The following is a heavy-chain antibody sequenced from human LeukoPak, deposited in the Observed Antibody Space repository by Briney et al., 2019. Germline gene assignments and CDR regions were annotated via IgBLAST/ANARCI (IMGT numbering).Heavy chain of an antibody. J-gene: IGHJ4*02. D-gene: IGHD2-21*02. CDR3: ARGKTMVYCGGDCYRFDN. CDR1: GYTFTDYY. Sequence: ASVKVSCKASGYTFTDYYIHWVRQAPGQGLEWMGWINTNSGDTNYAQKFQGRVTMTRDTSISTAYMELSRLLSGDTAVYYCARGKTMVYCGGDCYRFDNWGQGTLVTVSS. V-gene: IGHV1-2*02. CDR2: INTNSGDT.